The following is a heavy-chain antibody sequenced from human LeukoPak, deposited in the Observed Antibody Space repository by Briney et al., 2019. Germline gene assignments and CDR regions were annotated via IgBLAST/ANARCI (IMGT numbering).Heavy chain of an antibody. V-gene: IGHV3-21*01. J-gene: IGHJ4*02. D-gene: IGHD3-3*01. CDR3: ATSISPGRH. CDR2: ISSSSSYI. CDR1: GFSFNTYP. Sequence: GGSLRLSCAASGFSFNTYPMNWVRQAPGKGLEWVSAISSSSSYIYYGDSVKGRFTISRDNAKNSLYLQMNSLRAEDTAVYYCATSISPGRHWGQGTLVTVSS.